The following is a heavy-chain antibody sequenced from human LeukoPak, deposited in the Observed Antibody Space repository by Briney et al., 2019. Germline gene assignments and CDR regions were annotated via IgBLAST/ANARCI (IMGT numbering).Heavy chain of an antibody. D-gene: IGHD2-2*01. V-gene: IGHV1-2*02. CDR3: AREAFWGYCSSTSCPPGTDY. Sequence: ASVKVSCKASGYTFTGYYMHWVRQAPGQGLEWMGWINPNSGGTNYAQKFQGRVTMTRDTSISTAYMELSRLRSDDTAVYYCAREAFWGYCSSTSCPPGTDYWGQGTLVTVSS. J-gene: IGHJ4*02. CDR1: GYTFTGYY. CDR2: INPNSGGT.